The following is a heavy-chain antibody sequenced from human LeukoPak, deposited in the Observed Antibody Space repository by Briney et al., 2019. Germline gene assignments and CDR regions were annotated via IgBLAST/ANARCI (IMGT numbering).Heavy chain of an antibody. CDR3: ARPPLPAATGRDAFDI. D-gene: IGHD2-2*01. Sequence: SETLSLTCTVSGGSISSSSYYWGWIRQPPGKGLEWIGSIYYSGSTYYDPSLKSRVTISVDTSKNQFSLKLSSVTAADMAVYYCARPPLPAATGRDAFDIWGQGTMVTVTS. V-gene: IGHV4-39*01. CDR1: GGSISSSSYY. J-gene: IGHJ3*02. CDR2: IYYSGST.